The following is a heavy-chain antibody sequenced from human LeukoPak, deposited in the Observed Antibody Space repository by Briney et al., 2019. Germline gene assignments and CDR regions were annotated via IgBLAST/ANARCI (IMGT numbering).Heavy chain of an antibody. CDR1: GFTFSSYA. J-gene: IGHJ4*02. D-gene: IGHD3-22*01. V-gene: IGHV3-23*01. Sequence: GGSLRLSCAASGFTFSSYAMSWVRQAPGKGLEWVSAISGSGGSTYYADSVKGRFTISRDNSKNTLYLQMNSLRAEDTAVYYCANANYYDSSAYPYYFDYWGQGTLVTVSS. CDR3: ANANYYDSSAYPYYFDY. CDR2: ISGSGGST.